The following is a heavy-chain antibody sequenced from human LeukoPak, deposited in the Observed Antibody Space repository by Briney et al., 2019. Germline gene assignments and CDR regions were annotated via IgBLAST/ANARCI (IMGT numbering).Heavy chain of an antibody. J-gene: IGHJ6*02. CDR3: ARLGVGGVNSYYYVMDV. V-gene: IGHV5-51*01. CDR1: GYSFTSYW. CDR2: IYPGDSAT. D-gene: IGHD3-3*01. Sequence: HGESLKISCKGCGYSFTSYWIGWGRRMPGKGLEGMGIIYPGDSATRYSPSFQGQVTISADKSISTAYLQWSSLKASDTAMYYCARLGVGGVNSYYYVMDVWGQGTTVTVSS.